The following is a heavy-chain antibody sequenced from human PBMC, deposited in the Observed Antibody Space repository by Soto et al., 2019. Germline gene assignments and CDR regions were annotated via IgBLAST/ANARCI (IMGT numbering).Heavy chain of an antibody. CDR2: ISTYNGNT. Sequence: ASVKVSCKASGYTFTTYDISWVRQAPGQGLECMGRISTYNGNTNYPQSLQGRLTVATDTSTTTAYMELRSLRSDDTAVYYCARDPYHVLMVNAPNLYGMDVWGQGTTVTVSS. J-gene: IGHJ6*02. CDR3: ARDPYHVLMVNAPNLYGMDV. V-gene: IGHV1-18*01. CDR1: GYTFTTYD. D-gene: IGHD2-8*01.